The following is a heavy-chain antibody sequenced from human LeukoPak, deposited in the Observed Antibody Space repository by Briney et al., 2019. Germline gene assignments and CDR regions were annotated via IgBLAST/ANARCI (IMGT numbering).Heavy chain of an antibody. CDR3: ARVTGYYYESTGYYHHAFDI. Sequence: ASVRVSCKSSGYTFTGYYMHWVRRAPGQGLEWMGWINPNSGGTNYAQRFRGRVTMTRDTSISTAYMELSRLRFDDAAVYYCARVTGYYYESTGYYHHAFDIWGQGTMVTVSS. D-gene: IGHD3-22*01. V-gene: IGHV1-2*02. CDR1: GYTFTGYY. CDR2: INPNSGGT. J-gene: IGHJ3*02.